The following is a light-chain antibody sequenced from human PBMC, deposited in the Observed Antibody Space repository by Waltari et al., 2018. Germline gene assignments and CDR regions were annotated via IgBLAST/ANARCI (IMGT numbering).Light chain of an antibody. CDR2: GSS. V-gene: IGKV3-15*01. CDR3: QQYNNWPPT. CDR1: QSISSN. J-gene: IGKJ4*01. Sequence: EIVMTQSPATLSVPPGGRATVSCRASQSISSNLAWYQQKPGLAPRLLLYGSSTRAPGIPARFSGSGSGTEFTLTISSLQSEDFAVYSCQQYNNWPPTFGGGTKVEIK.